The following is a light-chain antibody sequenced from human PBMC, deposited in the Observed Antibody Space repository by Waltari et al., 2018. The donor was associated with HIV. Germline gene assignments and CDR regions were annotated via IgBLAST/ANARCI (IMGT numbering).Light chain of an antibody. V-gene: IGLV2-8*01. J-gene: IGLJ2*01. CDR1: SSDIGGF. CDR2: EFT. CDR3: GSYTGDESPDVV. Sequence: QSALTQPPSASGSPGQSVTISCTGTSSDIGGFVSWYQQHSGKAPKLMIYEFTKRPSGVPDRFSGSTSGNTASLTVSGLQAEDEADYYCGSYTGDESPDVVFGEGTKLTVL.